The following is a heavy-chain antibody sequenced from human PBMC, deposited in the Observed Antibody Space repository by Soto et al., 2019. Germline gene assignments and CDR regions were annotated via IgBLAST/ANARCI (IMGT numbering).Heavy chain of an antibody. CDR1: GFSLSTDGVD. V-gene: IGHV2-5*02. Sequence: QITLKESGPTLVKPTQTLTWTCTLSGFSLSTDGVDVGWIRQPPGKALEWLALIYWDDGKRYSPSLNNRLTITKDTSKNQVVLTMTNMDPVDIATYYCAHRYRSGWCDYWGQGILVTVSS. CDR3: AHRYRSGWCDY. CDR2: IYWDDGK. D-gene: IGHD6-19*01. J-gene: IGHJ4*02.